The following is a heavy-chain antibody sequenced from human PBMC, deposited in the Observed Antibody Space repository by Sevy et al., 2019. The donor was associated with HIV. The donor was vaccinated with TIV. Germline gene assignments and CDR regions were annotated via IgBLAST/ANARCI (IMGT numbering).Heavy chain of an antibody. D-gene: IGHD3-22*01. CDR1: GFTFSSYA. Sequence: GGSLRLSCAAPGFTFSSYAMHWVRQAPGKGLEWVAVISYDGSNKYYADSVKGRFTISRDNSKNTLYLQMNSLRAEDTAVYYCAREGLDGSGYSGGGWDYYYYGMDVWGQGTTVTVSS. CDR2: ISYDGSNK. V-gene: IGHV3-30-3*01. J-gene: IGHJ6*02. CDR3: AREGLDGSGYSGGGWDYYYYGMDV.